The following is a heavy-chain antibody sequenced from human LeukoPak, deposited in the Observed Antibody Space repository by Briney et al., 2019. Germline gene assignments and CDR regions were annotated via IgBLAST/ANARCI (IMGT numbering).Heavy chain of an antibody. V-gene: IGHV4-59*01. CDR3: ARAGYSYGTGYYFDY. D-gene: IGHD5-18*01. CDR2: IYYTGAT. CDR1: GGSISSYY. Sequence: SETLSLSCTVSGGSISSYYWSWLRLPPGKGLEWIGYIYYTGATYYNPSLKSRVTISLDTSKNQFSLKLSSVTAADAAVYYCARAGYSYGTGYYFDYWGQGALVTVSS. J-gene: IGHJ4*02.